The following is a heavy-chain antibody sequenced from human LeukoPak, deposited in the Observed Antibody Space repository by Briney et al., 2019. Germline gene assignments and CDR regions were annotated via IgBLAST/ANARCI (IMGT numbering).Heavy chain of an antibody. D-gene: IGHD2-2*01. J-gene: IGHJ4*02. CDR3: ARASVVVPGAIDF. CDR1: GYSFTSFG. CDR2: ISTNNGNI. Sequence: GASVKVSCKASGYSFTSFGINWVRQAPGQGLEWMGWISTNNGNINYARKLQGRVTMTTDTSTSTAYMELRSLRSDDTAVYYCARASVVVPGAIDFWGQGTLLTVSS. V-gene: IGHV1-18*04.